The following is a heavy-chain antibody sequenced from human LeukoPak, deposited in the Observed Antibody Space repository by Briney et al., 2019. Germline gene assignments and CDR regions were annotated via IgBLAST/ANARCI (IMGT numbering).Heavy chain of an antibody. CDR1: GGSISSFY. V-gene: IGHV4-59*12. CDR3: ATFRVVVLSPYDALDI. J-gene: IGHJ3*02. Sequence: SETLSLTCTVSGGSISSFYWSWIRQPPGKGLEWIGYIYYSGSTNYNPSLKSRVTISIDTSKNQFALKLRSVTAEDPAIYYCATFRVVVLSPYDALDIWGRGTMVTVSS. D-gene: IGHD2-2*01. CDR2: IYYSGST.